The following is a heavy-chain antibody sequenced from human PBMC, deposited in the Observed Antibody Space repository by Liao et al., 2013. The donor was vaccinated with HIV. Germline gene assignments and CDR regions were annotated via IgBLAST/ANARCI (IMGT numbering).Heavy chain of an antibody. CDR3: AAQAVAAATRDY. V-gene: IGHV4-59*01. J-gene: IGHJ4*02. Sequence: QVQLQESGPGLVKPSETLSLTCTVSGGSISSYYWSWIRQPPGKGLEWIGYIYYSGSTNYNPSLKSRVTISVDTSKNQFSLKLSSVTAADTAVYYCAAQAVAAATRDYWGQGNPGHRLL. CDR1: GGSISSYY. D-gene: IGHD6-13*01. CDR2: IYYSGST.